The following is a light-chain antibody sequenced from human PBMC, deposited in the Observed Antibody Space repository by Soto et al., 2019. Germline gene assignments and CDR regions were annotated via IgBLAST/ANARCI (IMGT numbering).Light chain of an antibody. CDR2: AVS. CDR1: QSISNY. Sequence: DLQMTQSPSSLSASVGDRVTITCRASQSISNYLNWYQQKPGKAPNLLIYAVSSLRSGVPSRFSGSGSGTDFTLNISRLQPEDFATYYCQRSYSTARTFGQGTKLEIK. V-gene: IGKV1-39*01. CDR3: QRSYSTART. J-gene: IGKJ2*01.